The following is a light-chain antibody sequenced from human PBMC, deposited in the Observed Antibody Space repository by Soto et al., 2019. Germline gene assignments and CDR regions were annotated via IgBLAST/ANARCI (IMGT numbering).Light chain of an antibody. CDR1: QSISSW. Sequence: DIQMTQSPSALSASVGDRVTITCRASQSISSWLAWYQQKPGKAPRLLIYDASYLERGVPSRFSGSGSETEFTLTISDLQPDDLATYYCQQYNNFWTFGPGTKVDIK. CDR2: DAS. V-gene: IGKV1-5*01. CDR3: QQYNNFWT. J-gene: IGKJ1*01.